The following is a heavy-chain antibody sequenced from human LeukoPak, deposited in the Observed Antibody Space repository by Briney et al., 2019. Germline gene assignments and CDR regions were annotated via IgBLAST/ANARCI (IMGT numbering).Heavy chain of an antibody. J-gene: IGHJ4*02. V-gene: IGHV3-21*01. CDR2: ISSSSSYI. CDR1: GFTFSSYS. CDR3: ASGYYDFWSGSPVYY. D-gene: IGHD3-3*01. Sequence: TGGSLRLSCAASGFTFSSYSMNWVRQAPGKGLEWVSSISSSSSYIYYADSVKGRFTISRDNAKNSLYLQMNSLRAEDTAVYYCASGYYDFWSGSPVYYWGQGTLVTVSS.